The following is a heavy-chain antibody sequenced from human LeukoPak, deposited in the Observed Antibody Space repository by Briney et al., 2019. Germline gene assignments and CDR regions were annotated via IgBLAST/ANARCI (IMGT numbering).Heavy chain of an antibody. D-gene: IGHD1-26*01. Sequence: ASVKVSCKVSGYTLTELSMHWVRQAPGKGLEWMGGFDPEDGETIYAQKFQGRVTMTEDTSTDTAYMELSSLRSEDTAVYYCATEPLSGSYRGYYFDYWGQGTLSPSPQ. CDR3: ATEPLSGSYRGYYFDY. V-gene: IGHV1-24*01. CDR2: FDPEDGET. J-gene: IGHJ4*02. CDR1: GYTLTELS.